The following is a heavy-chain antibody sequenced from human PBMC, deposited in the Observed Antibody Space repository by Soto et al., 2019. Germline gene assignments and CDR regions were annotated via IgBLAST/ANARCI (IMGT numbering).Heavy chain of an antibody. CDR1: GGSFSGYY. D-gene: IGHD2-15*01. Sequence: SETLSLTCAVYGGSFSGYYWSWIRQPPGKGLEWIGEINHSGSTHYNPSLKSRVTISVDTSKNQFSLKLSSVTAADTAVYYCARLPKYCSGGSCYGGAFDIWGQGTMVTVSS. V-gene: IGHV4-34*01. CDR2: INHSGST. CDR3: ARLPKYCSGGSCYGGAFDI. J-gene: IGHJ3*02.